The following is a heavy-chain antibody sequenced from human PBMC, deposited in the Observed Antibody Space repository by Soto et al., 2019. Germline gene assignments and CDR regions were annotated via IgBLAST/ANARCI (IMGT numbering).Heavy chain of an antibody. CDR3: GRGGRIVAAASVD. CDR2: INSDGSST. CDR1: GLTFSNYW. J-gene: IGHJ4*02. V-gene: IGHV3-74*01. Sequence: EVQLVESGGGLVQPGGSLRLSCAVSGLTFSNYWMNWVCKAPGKGLVWVSRINSDGSSTDYADSVKGRFTSSRDNARNTLYLEMHSLRAEDTDLYYCGRGGRIVAAASVDWVQGTLVTVSS. D-gene: IGHD6-25*01.